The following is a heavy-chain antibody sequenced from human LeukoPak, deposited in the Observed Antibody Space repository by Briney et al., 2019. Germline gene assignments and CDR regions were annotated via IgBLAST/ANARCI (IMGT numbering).Heavy chain of an antibody. D-gene: IGHD3-22*01. J-gene: IGHJ1*01. V-gene: IGHV4-59*04. CDR3: ARRRYYDGSGYLG. Sequence: PGGSLRLSCAASGFTFSSYWMSWVRQPPGKGLEWIGTIYYSGRTYYSPSLKSRVTMSVDPSNNQFSLNLRSVTAADTAVYYCARRRYYDGSGYLGWGQGTLLSVSS. CDR1: GFTFSSYW. CDR2: IYYSGRT.